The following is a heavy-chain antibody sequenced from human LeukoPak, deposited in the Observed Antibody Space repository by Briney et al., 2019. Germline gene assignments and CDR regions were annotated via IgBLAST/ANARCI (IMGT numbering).Heavy chain of an antibody. J-gene: IGHJ4*02. CDR3: ARDVKVEYFDY. V-gene: IGHV3-21*01. CDR2: ISSSSSYI. Sequence: GGSLRLSCAASGFTFSSYWMHWVRQAPGKGLEWVSSISSSSSYIYYADSVKGRFTISRDNAKNSLYLQMNSLRAEDTAVYYCARDVKVEYFDYWGQGTLVTVSS. CDR1: GFTFSSYW. D-gene: IGHD1-1*01.